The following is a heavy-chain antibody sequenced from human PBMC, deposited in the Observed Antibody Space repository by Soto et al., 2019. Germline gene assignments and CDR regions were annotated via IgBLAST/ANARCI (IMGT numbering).Heavy chain of an antibody. CDR2: MNPNSGNT. V-gene: IGHV1-8*01. CDR1: GYTFTSYD. Sequence: GASVKVSCKASGYTFTSYDINWVRQATGQGLEWMGWMNPNSGNTGYAQKFQGRVTMTRNTSISTAYMELSSLRSEDTAVYYCARRSGYYDFWSGYYTDYYYYYMDVWGKGTTVTVSS. CDR3: ARRSGYYDFWSGYYTDYYYYYMDV. D-gene: IGHD3-3*01. J-gene: IGHJ6*03.